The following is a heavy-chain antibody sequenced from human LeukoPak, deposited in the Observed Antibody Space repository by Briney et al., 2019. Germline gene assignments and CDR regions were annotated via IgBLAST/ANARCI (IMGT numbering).Heavy chain of an antibody. CDR1: GYTFTSYD. J-gene: IGHJ6*02. CDR2: KNPNSDNT. Sequence: ASVKVSWKASGYTFTSYDINWVRQATGQGLEWMGWKNPNSDNTGYAQKFQGRVTMTRNTSISTAYMELSSLRSEDTAVYYCARGGYCSGGSCPRGYSFYYGMDVWGQGTTVTVSS. V-gene: IGHV1-8*01. CDR3: ARGGYCSGGSCPRGYSFYYGMDV. D-gene: IGHD2-15*01.